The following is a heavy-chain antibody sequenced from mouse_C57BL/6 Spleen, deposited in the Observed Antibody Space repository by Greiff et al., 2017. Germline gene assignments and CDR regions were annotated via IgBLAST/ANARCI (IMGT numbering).Heavy chain of an antibody. V-gene: IGHV1-81*01. CDR3: ARSTAHFDD. J-gene: IGHJ2*01. CDR1: RYTFTSYG. CDR2: IYPRSGNT. Sequence: QVQLQQSGAELARPGASVKLSCKASRYTFTSYGISWVKQRTGQGLEWIGEIYPRSGNTYYNEKFKGKATLTADKSSSTAYMELRSLTTEESAVYFCARSTAHFDDWGKGTTLTVSS. D-gene: IGHD4-1*02.